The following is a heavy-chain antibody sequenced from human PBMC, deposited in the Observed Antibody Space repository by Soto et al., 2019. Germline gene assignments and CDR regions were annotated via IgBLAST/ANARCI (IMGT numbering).Heavy chain of an antibody. Sequence: SVKVSCKASGGTFSSYAISWVRQAPGQGLEWMGGIIPIFGTANYAQKFQGRVTITADESTSTAYMELSSLRSEDTAVYYCGRDQTGTTIPRALDYWGQGTLVTVSS. J-gene: IGHJ4*02. D-gene: IGHD1-7*01. V-gene: IGHV1-69*13. CDR3: GRDQTGTTIPRALDY. CDR1: GGTFSSYA. CDR2: IIPIFGTA.